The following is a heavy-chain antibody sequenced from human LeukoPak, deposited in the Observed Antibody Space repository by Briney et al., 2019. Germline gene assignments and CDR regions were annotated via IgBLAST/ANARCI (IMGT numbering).Heavy chain of an antibody. CDR1: GVSFSSYA. CDR2: ISGRGGNT. V-gene: IGHV3-23*01. J-gene: IGHJ2*01. CDR3: AKGWYFDL. Sequence: GGSLRLSCAASGVSFSSYAMCWVRQAPGKGLEWGSAISGRGGNTYYAESVKGRFTISRDNSKNTLYLQMKSLRAEDTAVYYCAKGWYFDLWGRGNLVNVSS.